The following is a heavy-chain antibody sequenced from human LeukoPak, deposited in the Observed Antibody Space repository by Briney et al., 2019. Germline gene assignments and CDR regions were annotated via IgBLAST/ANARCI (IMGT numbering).Heavy chain of an antibody. D-gene: IGHD2-21*02. CDR3: ARDRDCGGDCENAFDI. V-gene: IGHV1-2*02. CDR1: GYTFTSYY. Sequence: GASVKVSCKASGYTFTSYYMHWVRQAPGQGLEWMGWINPNSGGTNYAQKFQGRVTMTRDTSISTAYMELSRLRSDDTAVYYCARDRDCGGDCENAFDIWGQGTMVTVSS. CDR2: INPNSGGT. J-gene: IGHJ3*02.